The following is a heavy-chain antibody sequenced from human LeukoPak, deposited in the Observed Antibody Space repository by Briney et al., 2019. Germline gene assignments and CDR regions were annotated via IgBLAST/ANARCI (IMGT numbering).Heavy chain of an antibody. CDR3: ARASLWFGELLPYYFDY. CDR2: FDPEDGET. D-gene: IGHD3-10*01. J-gene: IGHJ4*02. CDR1: GYTLTELS. V-gene: IGHV1-24*01. Sequence: ASAKVSCKVSGYTLTELSMHWVRQAPGKGLEWMGGFDPEDGETIYAQKFQGRVTMTRDTSISTAYMELSRLRSDDTAVYYCARASLWFGELLPYYFDYWGQGTLVTVSS.